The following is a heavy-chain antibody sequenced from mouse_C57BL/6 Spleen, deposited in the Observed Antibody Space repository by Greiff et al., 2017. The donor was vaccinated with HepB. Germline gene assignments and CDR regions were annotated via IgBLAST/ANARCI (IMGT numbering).Heavy chain of an antibody. CDR2: FYWDDDK. J-gene: IGHJ4*01. Sequence: QVTLKESGPGILQSSQTLSLTCSFSGFSLSTSGMGVSWIRQPSGKGLEWLAHFYWDDDKRYNPSLKSRLTISKDTSRNQVFLKITSVDTADTATYYCARRDHYYGSSYYAMDYWGQGTSVTVSS. CDR1: GFSLSTSGMG. D-gene: IGHD1-1*01. CDR3: ARRDHYYGSSYYAMDY. V-gene: IGHV8-12*01.